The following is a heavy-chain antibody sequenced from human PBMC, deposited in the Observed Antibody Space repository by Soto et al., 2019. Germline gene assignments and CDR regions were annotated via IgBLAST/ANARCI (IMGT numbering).Heavy chain of an antibody. Sequence: ASVKVSCKASGYTFTGYYMHWVRQAPGQGLEWMGWINPNSGGTNYAQKFQGWVTMTRDTSISTAYMELSRLRSDDTAVYYCARARITMVRGVIESNWFDPWGQGTLVTVSS. CDR2: INPNSGGT. V-gene: IGHV1-2*04. CDR1: GYTFTGYY. CDR3: ARARITMVRGVIESNWFDP. J-gene: IGHJ5*02. D-gene: IGHD3-10*01.